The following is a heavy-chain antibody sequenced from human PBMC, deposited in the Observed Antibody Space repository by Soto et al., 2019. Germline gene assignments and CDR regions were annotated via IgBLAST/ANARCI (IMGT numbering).Heavy chain of an antibody. D-gene: IGHD3-3*01. CDR1: GYTFTSYY. V-gene: IGHV1-46*01. Sequence: QVQLVQSGAEVKKPGASVKVSCKASGYTFTSYYMHWVRQAPGQGLEWMGIINPSGGSTSYAQKFQGRVTMTRDTSTSTVYMQLSSLRSEDTAVYYCARSGTGFGVVISPPYYYYGMDVWGQGTTVTVSS. J-gene: IGHJ6*02. CDR2: INPSGGST. CDR3: ARSGTGFGVVISPPYYYYGMDV.